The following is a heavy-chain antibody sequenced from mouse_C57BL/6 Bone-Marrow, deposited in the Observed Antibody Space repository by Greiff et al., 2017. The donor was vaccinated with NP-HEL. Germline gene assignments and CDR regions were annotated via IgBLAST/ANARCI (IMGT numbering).Heavy chain of an antibody. V-gene: IGHV1-19*01. CDR2: INPYNGGT. J-gene: IGHJ2*01. D-gene: IGHD2-4*01. Sequence: VQLKQSGPVLVKPGASVKMSCKASGYTFTDYYMNWVKQSHGKSLEWIGVINPYNGGTSYNQKFEGKATLTVDKSSSTAYMELNSLTSEDSAVYYCARIIDYDYYFDYWGQGTTLTVSS. CDR1: GYTFTDYY. CDR3: ARIIDYDYYFDY.